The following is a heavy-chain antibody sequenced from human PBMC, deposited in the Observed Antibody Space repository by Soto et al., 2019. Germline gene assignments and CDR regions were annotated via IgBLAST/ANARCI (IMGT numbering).Heavy chain of an antibody. D-gene: IGHD5-18*01. J-gene: IGHJ6*02. CDR3: ARDRQLWSPDWYYYYGMDV. V-gene: IGHV3-74*01. CDR1: GFTFSSYW. Sequence: EVQLVESGGGLVQPGGSLRLSCAASGFTFSSYWMHWVRQAPGKGLVWVSRINSDGSRTSYADSVKGRFTISRDNAKNTLYLQMNSLRAEDTDVYYCARDRQLWSPDWYYYYGMDVWGQGTKVTVSS. CDR2: INSDGSRT.